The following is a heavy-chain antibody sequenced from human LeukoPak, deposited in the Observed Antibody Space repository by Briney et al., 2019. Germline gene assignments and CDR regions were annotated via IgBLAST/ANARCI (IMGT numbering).Heavy chain of an antibody. J-gene: IGHJ6*02. D-gene: IGHD2-15*01. V-gene: IGHV4-34*01. CDR1: HGSFSGFP. Sequence: SETLSLTCAVYHGSFSGFPWSWIRQPPGKGLEWIWEIHQSGSATYSPSLKSRVTMSLDTSTNQFSLQLNSVTAAETDVYSCARWECSGGGCYPHGMDVWGQGTTVTVSS. CDR2: IHQSGSA. CDR3: ARWECSGGGCYPHGMDV.